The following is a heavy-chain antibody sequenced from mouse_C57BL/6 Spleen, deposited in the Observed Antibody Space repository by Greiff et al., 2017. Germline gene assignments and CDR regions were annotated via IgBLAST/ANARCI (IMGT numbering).Heavy chain of an antibody. Sequence: VQLQQSGAELVKPGASVKLSCTASGFNIKDYYMHWVKQRTEQGLEWIGRIDPEDGDTKYAPKFQGKATITADTSSNTAYLQLSSLTSEDTAVYYGAPLYGNYAMDYWGQGTSVTVSS. CDR3: APLYGNYAMDY. CDR2: IDPEDGDT. J-gene: IGHJ4*01. D-gene: IGHD2-1*01. V-gene: IGHV14-2*01. CDR1: GFNIKDYY.